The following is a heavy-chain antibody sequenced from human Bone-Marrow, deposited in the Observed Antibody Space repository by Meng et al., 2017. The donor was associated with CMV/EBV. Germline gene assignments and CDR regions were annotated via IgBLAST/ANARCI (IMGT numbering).Heavy chain of an antibody. D-gene: IGHD4-17*01. CDR1: GFTFSSYS. V-gene: IGHV3-74*01. Sequence: GESLKISCAASGFTFSSYSMNWVRQAPGKGLEWVSRINSDGSSTSYADSVKGRFTISRDNAKNTLYLQMNSLRAEDTAVYYCALTTVTRGVIFDYWGQGTLVTVSS. CDR2: INSDGSST. J-gene: IGHJ4*02. CDR3: ALTTVTRGVIFDY.